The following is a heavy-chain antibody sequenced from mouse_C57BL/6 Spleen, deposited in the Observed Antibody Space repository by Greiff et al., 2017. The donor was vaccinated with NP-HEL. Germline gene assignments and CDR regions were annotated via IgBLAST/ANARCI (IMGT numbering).Heavy chain of an antibody. CDR1: GYTFTSYW. CDR2: IHPNSGST. CDR3: ARDYGSREFAY. V-gene: IGHV1-64*01. Sequence: VQLQQPGAELVKPGASVKLSCKASGYTFTSYWMHWVKQRPGQGLEWIGMIHPNSGSTNYNEKFKSKATLTVDKSSSTAYMQLSSLTSEDSAVXYCARDYGSREFAYWGQGSLDTGSA. J-gene: IGHJ3*01. D-gene: IGHD1-1*01.